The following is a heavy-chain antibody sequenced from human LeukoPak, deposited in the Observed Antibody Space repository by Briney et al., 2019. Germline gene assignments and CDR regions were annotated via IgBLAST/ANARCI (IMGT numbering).Heavy chain of an antibody. CDR1: GGTFSSYA. CDR2: IIPILGIA. J-gene: IGHJ3*02. D-gene: IGHD3-3*01. Sequence: SVKVSCKASGGTFSSYAISWVRQAPGQGLEWMGRIIPILGIANYAQKLQGRVTMTTDTSTSTAYMELRSLRSDDTAVYYCVRAYYDFWSGTAWGAFDIWGQGTMVTVSS. V-gene: IGHV1-69*04. CDR3: VRAYYDFWSGTAWGAFDI.